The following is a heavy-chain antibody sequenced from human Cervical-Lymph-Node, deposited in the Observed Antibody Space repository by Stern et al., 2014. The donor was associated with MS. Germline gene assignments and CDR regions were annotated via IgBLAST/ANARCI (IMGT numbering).Heavy chain of an antibody. CDR3: ARGMARAG. J-gene: IGHJ4*02. D-gene: IGHD5-24*01. CDR2: IKEDGSEK. V-gene: IGHV3-7*04. Sequence: EVQLVQSGGGLVQPGGSLRLSCTASGFNFNTYWMTWVRQAPGKGLEWVANIKEDGSEKHYVGSVKGRFTISRDNAKNSLSLQMNSLRSEDTAMYYCARGMARAGWGQGTLVTVSS. CDR1: GFNFNTYW.